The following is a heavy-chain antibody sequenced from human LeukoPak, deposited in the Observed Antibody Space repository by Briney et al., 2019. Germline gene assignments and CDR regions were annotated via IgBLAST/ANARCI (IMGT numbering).Heavy chain of an antibody. J-gene: IGHJ4*02. Sequence: GGSLRLSCAASGFTFSSYAMSWVRQAPGKGLEWVSAISGSGSCTYYADSVKGRFTISRDNSRNTLSLQMNSLRVEDAALYYCAKHDLSGSYFVYWGQGTLVTVSS. CDR1: GFTFSSYA. CDR2: ISGSGSCT. CDR3: AKHDLSGSYFVY. V-gene: IGHV3-23*01. D-gene: IGHD3-10*01.